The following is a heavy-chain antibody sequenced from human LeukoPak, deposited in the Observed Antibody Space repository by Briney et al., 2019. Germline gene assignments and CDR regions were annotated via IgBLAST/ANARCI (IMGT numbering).Heavy chain of an antibody. V-gene: IGHV3-23*01. J-gene: IGHJ4*02. Sequence: GGSLRLSCAASGFTFSSYAMSWVRQAPGKGLEWVSAISGSGGSTYYADSVKGRFTISRDNAKNSLYLQMNSLRAEDTAVYYCARELYYYDSSGYYCYWGQGTLVTVSS. D-gene: IGHD3-22*01. CDR3: ARELYYYDSSGYYCY. CDR1: GFTFSSYA. CDR2: ISGSGGST.